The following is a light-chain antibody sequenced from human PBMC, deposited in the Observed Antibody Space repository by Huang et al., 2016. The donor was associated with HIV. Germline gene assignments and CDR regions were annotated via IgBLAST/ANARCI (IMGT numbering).Light chain of an antibody. CDR2: GAS. J-gene: IGKJ1*01. CDR1: QRVLYSSNSKNY. Sequence: DLVMTQSQDSLAVSLGEGATIKCRFSQRVLYSSNSKNYLAWFQQKPGQSPRLLIYGASSRESGVPDRFSGSGSGTDFTLTISSLEAEDAAVYYCQQYYSIPQTFGQGTKVEI. CDR3: QQYYSIPQT. V-gene: IGKV4-1*01.